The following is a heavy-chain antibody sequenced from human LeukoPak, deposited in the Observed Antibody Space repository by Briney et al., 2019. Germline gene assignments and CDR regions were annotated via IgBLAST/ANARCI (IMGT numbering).Heavy chain of an antibody. D-gene: IGHD3-10*01. Sequence: GGSLRLSCAASGFTFSSYVMHWIRQAPGKGLEWVAFIRYDGSNKYYADSVKGRFTISRDNSKNTLYLQMNSLRAEDTAVYYCAKDHFVYGSGSSGDYWGQGTLVTVSS. V-gene: IGHV3-30*02. CDR3: AKDHFVYGSGSSGDY. CDR2: IRYDGSNK. CDR1: GFTFSSYV. J-gene: IGHJ4*02.